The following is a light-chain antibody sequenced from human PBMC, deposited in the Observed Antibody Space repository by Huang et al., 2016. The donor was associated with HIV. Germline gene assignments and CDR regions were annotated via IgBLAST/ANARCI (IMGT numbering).Light chain of an antibody. CDR2: GAS. V-gene: IGKV3-15*01. J-gene: IGKJ4*01. Sequence: EIVMTQSPATLSVSPGERATLACRASQSVSSNLVWYQQKPGQAPRLLIYGASTRATGVPARFRGSGSGTEFTLTISSLQSEDFAVYYCQQYNNWPLTFGGGTKVEIK. CDR1: QSVSSN. CDR3: QQYNNWPLT.